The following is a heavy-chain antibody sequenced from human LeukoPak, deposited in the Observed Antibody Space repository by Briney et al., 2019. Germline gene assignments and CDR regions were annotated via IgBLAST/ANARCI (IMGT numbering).Heavy chain of an antibody. V-gene: IGHV1-2*02. CDR1: GYTFTGYY. J-gene: IGHJ5*02. CDR3: AVTDQVHPSEGGATIFP. D-gene: IGHD1-26*01. CDR2: INPNSGGT. Sequence: ASVKVSCKASGYTFTGYYMHWVRQAPGQGLEWMGWINPNSGGTNYAQKFQGRVTMTRDTSISTAYMELGRLRSDDTAVYYCAVTDQVHPSEGGATIFPWGQGTLVTVSS.